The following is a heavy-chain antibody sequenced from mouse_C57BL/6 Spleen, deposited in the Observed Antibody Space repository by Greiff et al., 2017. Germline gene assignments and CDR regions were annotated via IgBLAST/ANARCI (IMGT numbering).Heavy chain of an antibody. V-gene: IGHV14-3*01. CDR3: ARRDGNYGAMDY. D-gene: IGHD2-1*01. J-gene: IGHJ4*01. Sequence: VQLQQSVAELVRPGASVKLSCTASGFNFTNTYMHWVKQRPEQGLEWIGRIDPANGNTKYAPKFQGQATITADTSSNTTYLQLSSLTPEDTAIYYCARRDGNYGAMDYWGQGTSVTVSS. CDR1: GFNFTNTY. CDR2: IDPANGNT.